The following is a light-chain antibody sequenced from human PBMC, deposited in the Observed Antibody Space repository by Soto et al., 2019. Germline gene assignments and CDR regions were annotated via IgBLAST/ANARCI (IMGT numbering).Light chain of an antibody. CDR3: SSYTSSSTPV. Sequence: QSALTQPASVSGSPGQSITISCTGTSSAVGGYNYVSWYQQHPGKAPKLMIYDVSNRPSGVSNRFSGSKSGNTASLTISGLQAEDEADYYCSSYTSSSTPVFGTGTKVTVL. V-gene: IGLV2-14*01. J-gene: IGLJ1*01. CDR1: SSAVGGYNY. CDR2: DVS.